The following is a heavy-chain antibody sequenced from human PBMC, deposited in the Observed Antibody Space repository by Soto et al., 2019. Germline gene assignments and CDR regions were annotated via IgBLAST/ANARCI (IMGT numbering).Heavy chain of an antibody. CDR3: ARSYYYDSSGYYPPGYYYYGMDV. D-gene: IGHD3-22*01. Sequence: GASVKVSGKASGYTFTSDGISWVRQAPGQRLEWIGWINAGNGNTKYSQKFQGRVTITRDTSASTDYMELSSLRSEDTAVYYCARSYYYDSSGYYPPGYYYYGMDVWGQATTVNVSS. CDR2: INAGNGNT. J-gene: IGHJ6*02. CDR1: GYTFTSDG. V-gene: IGHV1-3*01.